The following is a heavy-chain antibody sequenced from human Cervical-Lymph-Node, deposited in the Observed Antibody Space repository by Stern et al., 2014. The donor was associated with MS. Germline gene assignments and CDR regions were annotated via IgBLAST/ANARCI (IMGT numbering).Heavy chain of an antibody. V-gene: IGHV4-59*01. Sequence: QLQLQESGPGLVKPSETLSLTCTVSGGSISNYYWTWIRQPPGKGLEWIGYISDSGSTKYNHSLKSRVTISIDRSKNQFSLKLSSVTAADTAVYSCARARGSYHPYFDYWGRGALVTVSS. D-gene: IGHD3-16*02. J-gene: IGHJ4*02. CDR2: ISDSGST. CDR3: ARARGSYHPYFDY. CDR1: GGSISNYY.